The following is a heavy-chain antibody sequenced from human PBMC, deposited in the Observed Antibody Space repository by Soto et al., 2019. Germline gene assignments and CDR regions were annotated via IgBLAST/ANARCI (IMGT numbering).Heavy chain of an antibody. J-gene: IGHJ5*01. CDR2: IYYSGST. Sequence: AETLSLTCTVSGGSISSYYWSWIRQPPVKGLEWIGYIYYSGSTNYNPSLKSRVTISVDTSKNQFSLKLSSVTAADTAVYYCASSITMAPGVDFDSCAQRTLVPVSS. D-gene: IGHD3-10*01. CDR3: ASSITMAPGVDFDS. CDR1: GGSISSYY. V-gene: IGHV4-59*01.